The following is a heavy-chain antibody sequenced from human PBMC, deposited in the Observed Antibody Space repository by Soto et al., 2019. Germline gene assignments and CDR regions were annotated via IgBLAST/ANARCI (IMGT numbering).Heavy chain of an antibody. J-gene: IGHJ3*02. D-gene: IGHD2-8*02. V-gene: IGHV3-23*01. CDR2: ILVDGRT. Sequence: GGSLRLSCAASGFICSSYDMSWVRQAPGKGLEWVSTILVDGRTFYVDSVKGRFTISRDSSQNMVYLQMNSLTAGDTALYYCAKATATGGGAFDICGQGTMVTVS. CDR3: AKATATGGGAFDI. CDR1: GFICSSYD.